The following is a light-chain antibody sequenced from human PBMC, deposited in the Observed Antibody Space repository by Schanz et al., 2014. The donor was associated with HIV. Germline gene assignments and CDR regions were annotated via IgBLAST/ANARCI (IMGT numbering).Light chain of an antibody. CDR2: GTS. CDR3: QQYGSSPLT. V-gene: IGKV3-20*01. Sequence: EIVLTQSPGTLSLSPGERATLSCRASQSLSGTYLAWYQQKPGQTPRLLIYGTSTRATGISDRFSGSGSGTDFTLTISRLGPEDFAVYYCQQYGSSPLTFGGGTKVEIK. J-gene: IGKJ4*01. CDR1: QSLSGTY.